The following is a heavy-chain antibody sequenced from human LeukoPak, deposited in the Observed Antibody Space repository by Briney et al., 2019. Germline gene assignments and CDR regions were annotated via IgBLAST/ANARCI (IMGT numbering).Heavy chain of an antibody. CDR1: GGTFSSYA. V-gene: IGHV1-69*04. D-gene: IGHD6-13*01. CDR2: IIPILGIA. J-gene: IGHJ4*02. CDR3: ARGREGYSSSWYSDY. Sequence: SVKVSCKASGGTFSSYALSWVRQAPGQGLEWMGRIIPILGIANYAQKFQGRVTITADKSTSTAYMELSSLRSEDTAVYYCARGREGYSSSWYSDYWGQGTLVTVSS.